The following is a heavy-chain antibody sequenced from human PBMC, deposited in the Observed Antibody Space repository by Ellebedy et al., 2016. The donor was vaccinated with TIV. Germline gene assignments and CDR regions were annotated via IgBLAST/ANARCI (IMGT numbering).Heavy chain of an antibody. CDR1: GFTFSSSL. CDR2: INGGGSTT. V-gene: IGHV3-74*01. CDR3: ASDLDH. J-gene: IGHJ4*02. Sequence: GESLKISXEASGFTFSSSLMHWVRQARGKGLLWVSEINGGGSTTTYADSVKGRFTISRDNAKNTLYLQMNSLRAEDTAVYYCASDLDHWGQGTLVTVSS.